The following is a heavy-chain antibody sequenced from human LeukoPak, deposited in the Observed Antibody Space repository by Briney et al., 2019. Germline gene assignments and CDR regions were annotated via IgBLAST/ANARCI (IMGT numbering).Heavy chain of an antibody. J-gene: IGHJ6*02. V-gene: IGHV3-30*02. CDR1: GFTFSSYG. D-gene: IGHD3-10*01. CDR2: IWYDGSNK. Sequence: GGSLRLSCAASGFTFSSYGMHWVRQAPGKGLEWVAFIWYDGSNKYYADSVKGRFTISRDNSKNTLYLQMNSLRAEDTAVYYCAPPSGSFYGMDVWGQGTTVTVSS. CDR3: APPSGSFYGMDV.